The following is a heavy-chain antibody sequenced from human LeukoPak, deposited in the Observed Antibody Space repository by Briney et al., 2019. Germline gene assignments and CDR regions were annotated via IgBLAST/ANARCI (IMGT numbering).Heavy chain of an antibody. CDR3: ARDHPGGDWTYHFDY. Sequence: GGSLRLSCAASGFTFSSYGMHWVRQAPGKGLEWVAVISYDGSNKYYADSVKGRFTISRDNSKNTLYLQMNSLRAEDTAVYYCARDHPGGDWTYHFDYWGQGTLVTVSS. J-gene: IGHJ4*02. CDR2: ISYDGSNK. CDR1: GFTFSSYG. V-gene: IGHV3-30*03. D-gene: IGHD2-21*02.